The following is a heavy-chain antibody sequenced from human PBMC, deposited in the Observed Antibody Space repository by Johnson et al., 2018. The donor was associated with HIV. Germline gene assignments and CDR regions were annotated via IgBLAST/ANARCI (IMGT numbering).Heavy chain of an antibody. Sequence: QVQLVESGGGVVQPGRSLRLSCAASGFTFSSYAMHWVRQAPGKGLEWVAVISYDGSNKYYADSVKGRFTISRANSKNTCDLQMNGLRAEDTAVYYCGRRGGVVVGAFDIWGQGTMVTVSS. CDR2: ISYDGSNK. J-gene: IGHJ3*02. CDR3: GRRGGVVVGAFDI. V-gene: IGHV3-30*14. D-gene: IGHD2-15*01. CDR1: GFTFSSYA.